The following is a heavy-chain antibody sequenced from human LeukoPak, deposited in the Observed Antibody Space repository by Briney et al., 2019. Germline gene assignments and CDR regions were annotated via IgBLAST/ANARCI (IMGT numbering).Heavy chain of an antibody. V-gene: IGHV3-33*06. CDR2: IWYDGSNK. J-gene: IGHJ4*02. CDR1: GFTFSSYG. D-gene: IGHD2-15*01. Sequence: GGSLRLSCAASGFTFSSYGMHWVRQAPGKGLEWVAVIWYDGSNKYYADSVKGRFTISRDNSKNTLYLQMNSLRAEDTAVYYCAKDTSAYCSGGSCYFDYWGQGTLVTVSS. CDR3: AKDTSAYCSGGSCYFDY.